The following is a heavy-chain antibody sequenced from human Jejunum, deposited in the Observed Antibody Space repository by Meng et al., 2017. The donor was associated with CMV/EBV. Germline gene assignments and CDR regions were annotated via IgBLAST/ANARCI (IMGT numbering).Heavy chain of an antibody. J-gene: IGHJ4*02. V-gene: IGHV4-4*07. CDR1: SDSISSNF. D-gene: IGHD6-19*01. CDR2: IYSSGST. CDR3: AREESVGIAVTGTFDY. Sequence: QVPLQESGSGLVKPSETLSPTCTVSSDSISSNFWSWIRQPAGKGLEWIGRIYSSGSTFYNPSLKSRVTMSVDTSKNQFSLSLASVTAADTAIYFCAREESVGIAVTGTFDYWGQGILVTVSS.